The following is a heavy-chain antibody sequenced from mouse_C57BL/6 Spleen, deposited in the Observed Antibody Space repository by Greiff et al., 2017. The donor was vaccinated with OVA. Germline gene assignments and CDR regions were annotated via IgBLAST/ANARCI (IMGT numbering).Heavy chain of an antibody. CDR1: GFTFSDFY. J-gene: IGHJ1*03. CDR3: ARDLLGGYFDV. D-gene: IGHD2-1*01. Sequence: DVHLVESGGGLVQSGRSLRLSCATSGFTFSDFYMEWVRQAPGKGLEWIAASRNKANDYTTEYSASVKGRFIVSRDTSQSILYLQMNALRAEDTAIYYCARDLLGGYFDVWGTGTTVTVSS. CDR2: SRNKANDYTT. V-gene: IGHV7-1*01.